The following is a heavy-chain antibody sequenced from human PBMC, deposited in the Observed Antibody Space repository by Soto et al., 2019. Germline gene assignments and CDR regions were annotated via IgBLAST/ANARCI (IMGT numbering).Heavy chain of an antibody. V-gene: IGHV1-3*01. CDR1: GYTFTSYA. J-gene: IGHJ4*02. D-gene: IGHD3-10*01. CDR2: INAGNGNT. CDR3: AREVPSNYYGSGNLDD. Sequence: ASVKVSCKASGYTFTSYAMHWVRQAPGQRLEWMGWINAGNGNTKYSQKFQGRVTITRDTSASTAYMELSSLRSEDTAVYYCAREVPSNYYGSGNLDDWGQGTLVTVSS.